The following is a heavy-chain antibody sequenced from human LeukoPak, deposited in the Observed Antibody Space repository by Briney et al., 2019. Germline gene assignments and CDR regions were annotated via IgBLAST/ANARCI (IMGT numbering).Heavy chain of an antibody. J-gene: IGHJ4*02. Sequence: SETLSLTCTVSGGSISDYYWSWIRQPAGKGLEWIGRIYPSGTTNYNPSVNSRDTMSLDTSKNQFSLKLTSVIAADTAVYFCAAGNYYYFDYWGQGTPVTVSS. CDR2: IYPSGTT. CDR1: GGSISDYY. D-gene: IGHD1-26*01. V-gene: IGHV4-4*07. CDR3: AAGNYYYFDY.